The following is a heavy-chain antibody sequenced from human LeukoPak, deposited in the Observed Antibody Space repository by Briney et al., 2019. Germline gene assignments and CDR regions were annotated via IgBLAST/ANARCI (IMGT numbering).Heavy chain of an antibody. CDR3: ATTSILCGGDCPYDY. D-gene: IGHD2-21*02. CDR1: GYTLTELS. Sequence: GASVKVSCKVSGYTLTELSMHWVRQAPGKGLEWMGGFDPEDGETIYAQKFQGRVTMTEDTSTDTAYMELSSLRSEDTAVYYCATTSILCGGDCPYDYWGQGTLVTVSS. V-gene: IGHV1-24*01. CDR2: FDPEDGET. J-gene: IGHJ4*02.